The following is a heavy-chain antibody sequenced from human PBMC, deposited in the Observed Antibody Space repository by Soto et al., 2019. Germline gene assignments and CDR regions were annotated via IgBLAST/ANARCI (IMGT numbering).Heavy chain of an antibody. D-gene: IGHD7-27*01. CDR3: AHSLIPNWGSRGAFDY. CDR1: GFSLSTSGVG. J-gene: IGHJ4*02. V-gene: IGHV2-5*02. Sequence: QITLKESGPTLVKPTQTLTLTCTFSGFSLSTSGVGVGWIRQPPGKALEWLALIYWDDDKPYSPSLKSRLTITKDTSKNQVVLTMTNMDPMDTATYYCAHSLIPNWGSRGAFDYWGQGTLVTVSS. CDR2: IYWDDDK.